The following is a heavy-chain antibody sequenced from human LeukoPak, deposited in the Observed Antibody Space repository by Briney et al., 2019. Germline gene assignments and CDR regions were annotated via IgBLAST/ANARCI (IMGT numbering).Heavy chain of an antibody. CDR1: GFTFSDYY. J-gene: IGHJ5*02. CDR3: ARGAGPLFDP. Sequence: PGGSLRLSCVASGFTFSDYYMSWIRRAPGRGLEWIAYTTNSGDTKHYADSVKGRFIISRDNAKNSLYLQTDSLRADDTAVYYCARGAGPLFDPWGQGTLVTVSS. CDR2: TTNSGDTK. V-gene: IGHV3-11*01.